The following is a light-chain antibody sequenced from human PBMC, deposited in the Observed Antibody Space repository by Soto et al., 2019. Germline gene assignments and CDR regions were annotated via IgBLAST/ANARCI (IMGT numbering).Light chain of an antibody. Sequence: EIVMTQSPATRSVSPGERATLSCRASQSVSSNLAWYQQKPGQAPRLLIYGASTRATGIPARFSGSGSGTEFHLTISSLQSEDFAVYYCQQYNNGPPFTFGPGTKVDIK. J-gene: IGKJ3*01. V-gene: IGKV3-15*01. CDR1: QSVSSN. CDR3: QQYNNGPPFT. CDR2: GAS.